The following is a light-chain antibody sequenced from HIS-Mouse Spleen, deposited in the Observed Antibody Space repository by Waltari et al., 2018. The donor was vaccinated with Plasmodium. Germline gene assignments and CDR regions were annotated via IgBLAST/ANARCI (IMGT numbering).Light chain of an antibody. Sequence: SSTLPQPPSVSVPHGPPATTTSPADNLGENKPCWYQQKPGQSPVLVIYQDSKRPSVIPERFSGSNSGNTATLTISGNQAMDEADYYCQAWDSSTVVFGGGTKLTVL. CDR2: QDS. V-gene: IGLV3-1*01. CDR3: QAWDSSTVV. CDR1: NLGENK. J-gene: IGLJ2*01.